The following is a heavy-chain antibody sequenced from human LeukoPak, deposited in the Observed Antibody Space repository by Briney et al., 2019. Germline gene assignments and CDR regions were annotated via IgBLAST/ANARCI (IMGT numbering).Heavy chain of an antibody. CDR1: GFTFSNFW. Sequence: GSLRLSCAASGFTFSNFWMSWVRQAPGKGLEWVSYISSSGSTIYYADSVKGRFTISRDNAKNSLYLQMNSLRAEDTAVYYCARLAGSYFYYYYYYMDVWGKGTTVTISS. V-gene: IGHV3-48*03. CDR2: ISSSGSTI. D-gene: IGHD3-10*01. CDR3: ARLAGSYFYYYYYYMDV. J-gene: IGHJ6*03.